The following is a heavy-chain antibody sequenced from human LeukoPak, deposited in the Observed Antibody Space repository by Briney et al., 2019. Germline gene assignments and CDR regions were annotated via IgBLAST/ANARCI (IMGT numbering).Heavy chain of an antibody. J-gene: IGHJ4*02. D-gene: IGHD3-10*01. CDR1: GYSISSSYY. V-gene: IGHV4-38-2*02. Sequence: SETLSLTCTVSGYSISSSYYWGWIRQPPGKGLEWIGSIYYSGSTYYNPSLKSRVTISVDTSKNQFSLKLSSVTAADTAVYYCARVEGYGSGSYYPSYFDYWGQGTLVTVSS. CDR2: IYYSGST. CDR3: ARVEGYGSGSYYPSYFDY.